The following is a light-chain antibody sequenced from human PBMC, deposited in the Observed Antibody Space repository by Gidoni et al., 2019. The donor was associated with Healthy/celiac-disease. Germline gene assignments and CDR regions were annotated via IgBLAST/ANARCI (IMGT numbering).Light chain of an antibody. J-gene: IGKJ3*01. CDR3: QQLNSYPRT. CDR1: HGISSY. CDR2: AAS. V-gene: IGKV1-9*01. Sequence: DIQLTQSPSFLSASVGDRVTITCRASHGISSYLAWYQQKQGKAPKILIYAASTLQSGVPSRFSGSGSGTEFTLTISSLQPEDFATYYCQQLNSYPRTFGPGTKVDIK.